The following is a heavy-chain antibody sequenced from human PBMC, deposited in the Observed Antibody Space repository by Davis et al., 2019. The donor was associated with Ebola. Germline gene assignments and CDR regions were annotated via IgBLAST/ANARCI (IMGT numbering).Heavy chain of an antibody. CDR2: IYYSGST. J-gene: IGHJ5*02. D-gene: IGHD3-3*01. CDR1: GDSISSYY. Sequence: MPGGSLRLSCTVSGDSISSYYWSWIRQPPGKGLEWIGYIYYSGSTNYTPSLKSRVTISVDTSKNQFSLKLSSVTAADTAVYYCARHDYDFWSGYYGGNWFDPWGQGTLVTVSS. V-gene: IGHV4-59*08. CDR3: ARHDYDFWSGYYGGNWFDP.